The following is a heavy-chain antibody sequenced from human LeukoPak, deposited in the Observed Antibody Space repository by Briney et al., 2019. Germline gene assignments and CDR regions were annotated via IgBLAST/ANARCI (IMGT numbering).Heavy chain of an antibody. Sequence: GGSLRLSCAASGFTFSIYNMNWVRQAPGKGLEWVSSISSSSSYIYYADSVKGRFTISRDNAKNTLYLQMNSLRAEDTAVYYCTGSGDGYIDHWGQGTLVTVSS. CDR2: ISSSSSYI. D-gene: IGHD5-24*01. CDR3: TGSGDGYIDH. CDR1: GFTFSIYN. V-gene: IGHV3-21*01. J-gene: IGHJ4*02.